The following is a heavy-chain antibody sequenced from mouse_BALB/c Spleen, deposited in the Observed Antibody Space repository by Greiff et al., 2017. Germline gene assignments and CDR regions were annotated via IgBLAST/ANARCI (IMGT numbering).Heavy chain of an antibody. CDR3: ARDGNFAY. CDR2: IRNKANGYTT. Sequence: EVQGVESGGGLVQPGGSLRLSCATSGFTFTDYYMSWVRQPPGKALEWLGFIRNKANGYTTEYSASVKGRFTISRDNSQSILYLQMNTLRAEDSATYYCARDGNFAYWGQGTLVIVSA. CDR1: GFTFTDYY. V-gene: IGHV7-3*02. D-gene: IGHD2-1*01. J-gene: IGHJ3*01.